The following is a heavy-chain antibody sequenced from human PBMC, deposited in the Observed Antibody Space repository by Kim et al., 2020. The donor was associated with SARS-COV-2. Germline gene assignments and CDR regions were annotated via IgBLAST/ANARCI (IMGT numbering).Heavy chain of an antibody. CDR3: ARQPRGGGSLFDY. D-gene: IGHD2-15*01. Sequence: SETLSLTCTVSGGSISSSSYYWGWIRQPPGKGLEWIGSIYYSGSTYYNPSLKSRFTISVDTSKNQFSLKLSSVTAADTAVYYCARQPRGGGSLFDYWGQGTLVTVSS. V-gene: IGHV4-39*01. CDR1: GGSISSSSYY. J-gene: IGHJ4*02. CDR2: IYYSGST.